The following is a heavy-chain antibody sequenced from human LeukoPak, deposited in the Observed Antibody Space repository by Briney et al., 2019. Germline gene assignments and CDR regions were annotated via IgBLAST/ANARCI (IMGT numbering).Heavy chain of an antibody. CDR2: ISSSSSYI. CDR3: ARMRIVVVNLNYYYYGMDV. D-gene: IGHD3-22*01. CDR1: GFTFSSYS. Sequence: GGSLRLSCAASGFTFSSYSMNWVRQAPGKGLEWVSSISSSSSYIYYADSVKGRFTISRDNAKNSLYLQMNSLRAEDTAVYYCARMRIVVVNLNYYYYGMDVWGQGTTVTVSS. J-gene: IGHJ6*02. V-gene: IGHV3-21*01.